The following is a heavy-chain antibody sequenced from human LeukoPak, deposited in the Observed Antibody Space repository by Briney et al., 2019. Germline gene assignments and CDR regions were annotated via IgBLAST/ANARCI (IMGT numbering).Heavy chain of an antibody. V-gene: IGHV4-59*01. CDR3: ARATYYYDSSGYPRWGAFDI. J-gene: IGHJ3*02. CDR1: GDSISSYY. Sequence: PSETLSLTCTVSGDSISSYYWNWIRQPPGKGLEWIGYIYYSGSTNYNPSLKSRVTISVDTSKNQFSLKLSSVTAADTAVYYCARATYYYDSSGYPRWGAFDIWGQGTMVTVSS. CDR2: IYYSGST. D-gene: IGHD3-22*01.